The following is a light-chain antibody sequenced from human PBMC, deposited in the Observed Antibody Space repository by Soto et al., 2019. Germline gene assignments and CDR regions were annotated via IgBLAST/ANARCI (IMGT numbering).Light chain of an antibody. J-gene: IGKJ2*01. CDR2: MAT. V-gene: IGKV1-5*03. Sequence: DIQMTQSPSTLSASVGDRVTITCRASQSISSWLAWYQLKPGKAPQLLIYMATSSKSGVPSRFNGSGSGTKFTLTISSRQPDDFSTYYCQQYKSYSRTFGQGTKLEIK. CDR1: QSISSW. CDR3: QQYKSYSRT.